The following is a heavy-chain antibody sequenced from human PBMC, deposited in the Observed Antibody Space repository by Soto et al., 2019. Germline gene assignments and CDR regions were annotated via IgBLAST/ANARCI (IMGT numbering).Heavy chain of an antibody. D-gene: IGHD4-17*01. V-gene: IGHV2-70*01. CDR1: GFSLSTSGMC. Sequence: SGPTLVNPTQTLTLTCTFSGFSLSTSGMCVSWIRQPPGKALEWLALIDWDDDKYYSTSLKTRLTISKDTSKNQVVLTMTNMDPVDTATYYCARSGEARSYYYGMDVWGQGTTVTVSS. J-gene: IGHJ6*02. CDR2: IDWDDDK. CDR3: ARSGEARSYYYGMDV.